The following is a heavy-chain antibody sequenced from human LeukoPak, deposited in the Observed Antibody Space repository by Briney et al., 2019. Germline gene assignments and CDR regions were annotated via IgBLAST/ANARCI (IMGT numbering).Heavy chain of an antibody. J-gene: IGHJ4*02. CDR3: ARGDLDYYGSGSYPANFDY. Sequence: PSETLSLTCTVSGGSISSYYWSWIRQPPGKGLEWIGYIYYSGSTNYNPSLKSRVTISVDTSKNQFSLKLSSVTAADTAVYYCARGDLDYYGSGSYPANFDYWGQGTLVTVSS. D-gene: IGHD3-10*01. V-gene: IGHV4-59*08. CDR1: GGSISSYY. CDR2: IYYSGST.